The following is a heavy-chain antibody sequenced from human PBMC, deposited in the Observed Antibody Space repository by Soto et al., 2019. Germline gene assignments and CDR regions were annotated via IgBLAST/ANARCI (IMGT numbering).Heavy chain of an antibody. CDR2: INHSGST. V-gene: IGHV4-34*01. Sequence: QVQLQQWGAGLLKPSETLSLTCAVYGGSFSGYYWSWIRQPPGKGLEWIGEINHSGSTNNNPSRKSRVTISVDTSKNEFCLKMSSVTAADTAVYYCARRSGIADDYWGQGTLVTVSS. J-gene: IGHJ4*02. D-gene: IGHD6-13*01. CDR1: GGSFSGYY. CDR3: ARRSGIADDY.